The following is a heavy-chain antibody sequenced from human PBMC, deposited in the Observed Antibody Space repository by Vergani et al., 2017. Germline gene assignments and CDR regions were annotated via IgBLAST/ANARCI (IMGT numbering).Heavy chain of an antibody. D-gene: IGHD6-6*01. CDR1: GFTFSSYE. J-gene: IGHJ1*01. Sequence: VQLVESGGGLVQPGGSLRLSCAASGFTFSSYEMNWVRQAPGKGLEWVSSINWNSGSIAYADSVKGRFTISRDNAKNSLYLQMNSLRTEDTALYYCAKSSAYSSSSQFQHWGQGTLVTVSS. CDR2: INWNSGSI. CDR3: AKSSAYSSSSQFQH. V-gene: IGHV3-9*01.